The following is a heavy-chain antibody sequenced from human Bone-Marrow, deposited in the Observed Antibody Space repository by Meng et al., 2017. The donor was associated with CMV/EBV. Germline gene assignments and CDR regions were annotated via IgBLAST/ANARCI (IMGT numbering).Heavy chain of an antibody. D-gene: IGHD5-18*01. CDR1: GGSISSSSYY. V-gene: IGHV4-61*01. CDR3: ARDGYSYGFKNYGMDV. J-gene: IGHJ6*02. CDR2: IYYSGST. Sequence: GSLRLSCTVSGGSISSSSYYWGWIRQPPGKGLEWIGYIYYSGSTNYNPSLKSRVTISVDTSKNQFSLKLSSVTAADTAVYYCARDGYSYGFKNYGMDVWGQGTTVTVSS.